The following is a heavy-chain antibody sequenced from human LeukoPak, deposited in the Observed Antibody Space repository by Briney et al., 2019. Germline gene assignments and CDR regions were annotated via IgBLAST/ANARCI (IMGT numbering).Heavy chain of an antibody. CDR3: ARGTAAGTVIDY. CDR1: GGSFTSYY. D-gene: IGHD6-13*01. Sequence: PSETLSLTCAVYGGSFTSYYWNWIRQPPGKGLEWIGEINHSGSTNYNPSLKSRVTMSVDTSKNQFSLKLSSVTAADTAVYYCARGTAAGTVIDYWGQGTLVTVSS. J-gene: IGHJ4*02. CDR2: INHSGST. V-gene: IGHV4-34*01.